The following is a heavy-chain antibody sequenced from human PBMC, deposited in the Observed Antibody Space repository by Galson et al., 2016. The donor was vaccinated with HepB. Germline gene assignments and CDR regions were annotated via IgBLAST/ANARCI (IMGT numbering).Heavy chain of an antibody. D-gene: IGHD3-16*01. V-gene: IGHV3-48*03. CDR1: GFTFRTSE. J-gene: IGHJ4*02. CDR2: ISYTGSNT. Sequence: SLRLSCAVSGFTFRTSEMSWVRQAPGKGLEWVSYISYTGSNTYYADSVKGRFTTSRDNAKNSLYLHMNSLRAEDTAVYYCARGKWVRFTFYFDYWGQGSLVTVAS. CDR3: ARGKWVRFTFYFDY.